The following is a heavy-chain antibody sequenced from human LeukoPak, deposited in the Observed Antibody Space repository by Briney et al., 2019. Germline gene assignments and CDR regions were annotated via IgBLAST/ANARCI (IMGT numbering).Heavy chain of an antibody. J-gene: IGHJ5*02. Sequence: PSETLSLTCAVYGGSFSGYYWSWIRQPPGKGLEWIGYIYYSGSTNYNPSLRSRVTISVDTSKNQFSLKLSSVTAADTAVYYCARDVAYCGGDCYSWWFDPWGQGTLVTVSS. V-gene: IGHV4-59*01. CDR1: GGSFSGYY. CDR2: IYYSGST. D-gene: IGHD2-21*02. CDR3: ARDVAYCGGDCYSWWFDP.